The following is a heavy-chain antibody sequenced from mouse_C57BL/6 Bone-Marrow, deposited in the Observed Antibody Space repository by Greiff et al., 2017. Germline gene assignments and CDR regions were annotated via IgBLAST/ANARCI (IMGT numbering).Heavy chain of an antibody. CDR3: ARRHYSNYVWFAY. D-gene: IGHD2-5*01. CDR2: INPGSGGT. J-gene: IGHJ3*01. CDR1: GYAFTNYL. Sequence: QVQLQQSGAELVRPGTSVKVSCKASGYAFTNYLIEWVKQRPGQGLEWIGVINPGSGGTNYNEKFKGKATLTADKSSSTAYMQLSSLTSEDSAVYFCARRHYSNYVWFAYWGQGTLVTVSA. V-gene: IGHV1-54*01.